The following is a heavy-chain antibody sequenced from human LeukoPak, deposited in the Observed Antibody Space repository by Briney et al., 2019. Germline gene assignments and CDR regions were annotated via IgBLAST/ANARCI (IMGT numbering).Heavy chain of an antibody. CDR3: ARHQGYSSSWYWYYYYGMDV. J-gene: IGHJ6*02. CDR2: IYYSGST. CDR1: GGSISSSSYY. D-gene: IGHD6-13*01. V-gene: IGHV4-39*01. Sequence: PSETLSLTCTVSGGSISSSSYYWGWIRQPPGKGLECIGSIYYSGSTYYNPSLKSRVTISVDTSKNQFSLKLSSVTAADTAVYYCARHQGYSSSWYWYYYYGMDVWGQGTTVTVSS.